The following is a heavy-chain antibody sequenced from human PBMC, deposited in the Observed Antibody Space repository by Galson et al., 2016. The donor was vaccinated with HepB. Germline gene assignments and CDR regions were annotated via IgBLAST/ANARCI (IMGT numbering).Heavy chain of an antibody. Sequence: SLRLSCAVSGFTFSRYGMYWVRQAPAKGLEWVALISYDGSNKYYANSVKGRFTISRDNSKNTLYLQMNSLRAEDTAVYYCAREDSTIAAASFDYWGQGTLVTASS. V-gene: IGHV3-30*03. J-gene: IGHJ4*02. CDR3: AREDSTIAAASFDY. CDR2: ISYDGSNK. D-gene: IGHD6-13*01. CDR1: GFTFSRYG.